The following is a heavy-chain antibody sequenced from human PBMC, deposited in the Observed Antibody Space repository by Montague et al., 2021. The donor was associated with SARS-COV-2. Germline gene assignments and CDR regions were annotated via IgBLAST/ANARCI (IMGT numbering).Heavy chain of an antibody. J-gene: IGHJ4*02. D-gene: IGHD3-22*01. CDR2: IFHSGGA. V-gene: IGHV4-4*02. Sequence: SETLSLTCAVSGGFISSGNWWSWFRQPPGKGLVWIGEIFHSGGASYNPSLNSRLTISMDKSKNNFSLTLNSVTAADTAMYYCARDFLSVVPDTFDCWGQGVLVTVS. CDR1: GGFISSGNW. CDR3: ARDFLSVVPDTFDC.